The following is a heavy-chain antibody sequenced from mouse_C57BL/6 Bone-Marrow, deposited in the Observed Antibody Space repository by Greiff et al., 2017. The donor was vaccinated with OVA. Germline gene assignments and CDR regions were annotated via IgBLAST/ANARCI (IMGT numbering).Heavy chain of an antibody. CDR2: IYPGDGDT. Sequence: LQESGPELVKPGASVKISCKASGYAFSSSWMNWVKQRPGKGLEWIGRIYPGDGDTNYNGKFKGKATLTADKSSSTAYMQLSSLTSEDSAVYFCARSLDSSGTWCAYWGQGTLVTVSA. CDR1: GYAFSSSW. J-gene: IGHJ3*01. V-gene: IGHV1-82*01. CDR3: ARSLDSSGTWCAY. D-gene: IGHD3-2*02.